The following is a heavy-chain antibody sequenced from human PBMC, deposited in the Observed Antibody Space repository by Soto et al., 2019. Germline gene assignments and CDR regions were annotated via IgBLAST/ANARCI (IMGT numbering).Heavy chain of an antibody. CDR1: GFTLSSYG. J-gene: IGHJ4*02. Sequence: GGSQVLSCSASGFTLSSYGMHWVRQAPCKGLEWVAFISYDGSNKYYADSVKGRFTISRDNSKNTLYLQMNSLRAEDTAVYYCAKDRVWSGYYGDFDYWGQGTLVTVSS. CDR3: AKDRVWSGYYGDFDY. D-gene: IGHD3-3*01. CDR2: ISYDGSNK. V-gene: IGHV3-30*18.